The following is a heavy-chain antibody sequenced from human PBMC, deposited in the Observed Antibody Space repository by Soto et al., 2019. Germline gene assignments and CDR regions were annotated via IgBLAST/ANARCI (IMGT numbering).Heavy chain of an antibody. CDR3: ARKDIVMVDRGWFDP. CDR1: EYTFTMYY. V-gene: IGHV1-2*02. Sequence: ASVKVSCKTSEYTFTMYYLNWVRQAPGQGPEWMGWINPNGGDTKYSKKFQGRVTMTRDTSSSTAYMELRRLRHDDTAVYYCARKDIVMVDRGWFDPWGQGTLVTVSS. J-gene: IGHJ5*02. D-gene: IGHD2-15*01. CDR2: INPNGGDT.